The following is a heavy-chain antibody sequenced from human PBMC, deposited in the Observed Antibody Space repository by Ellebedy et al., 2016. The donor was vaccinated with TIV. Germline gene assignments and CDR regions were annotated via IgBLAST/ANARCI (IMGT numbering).Heavy chain of an antibody. CDR3: ARGPSRGPFHHYYFDY. V-gene: IGHV1-69*13. CDR1: GGTFSSYA. Sequence: SVKVSXXASGGTFSSYAISWVRQAPGQGLEWMGGIIPIFGTANYAQKFQGRVTITADESTSTAYMELSSLRSEDTAVYYCARGPSRGPFHHYYFDYWGQGTLVTVSS. CDR2: IIPIFGTA. D-gene: IGHD3-10*01. J-gene: IGHJ4*02.